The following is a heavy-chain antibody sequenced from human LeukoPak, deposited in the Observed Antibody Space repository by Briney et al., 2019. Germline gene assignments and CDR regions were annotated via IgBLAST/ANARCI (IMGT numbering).Heavy chain of an antibody. CDR2: INHSGST. CDR1: GGSFSGYY. Sequence: SETLSLTCAVYGGSFSGYYWSWIRQPPGKGLEWIGEINHSGSTNYNPSLKSRVTISVDTPKNQFSLKLSSVTAADTAVYYCARPPRSYSSSSRYYYYYMDVWGKGTTVTVSS. V-gene: IGHV4-34*01. D-gene: IGHD6-6*01. J-gene: IGHJ6*03. CDR3: ARPPRSYSSSSRYYYYYMDV.